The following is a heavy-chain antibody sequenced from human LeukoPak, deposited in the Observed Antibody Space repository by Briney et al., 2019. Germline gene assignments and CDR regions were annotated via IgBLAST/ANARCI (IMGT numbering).Heavy chain of an antibody. Sequence: SETPSLTCTVSGGSISSYYWSWIRQPPGKGLEWIGYIYYSGSTNYNPSLKSRVTISVDTSKNQFSLKLSSVTAADTAVYYCARVRDSGYDSYLDYWGQGTLVTVSS. CDR3: ARVRDSGYDSYLDY. CDR1: GGSISSYY. V-gene: IGHV4-59*01. CDR2: IYYSGST. D-gene: IGHD5-12*01. J-gene: IGHJ4*02.